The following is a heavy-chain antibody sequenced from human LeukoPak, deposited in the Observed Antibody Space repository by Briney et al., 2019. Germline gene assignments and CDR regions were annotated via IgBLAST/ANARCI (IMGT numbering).Heavy chain of an antibody. CDR3: AKDHDFWSGYSDY. CDR1: GFTFSVYA. J-gene: IGHJ4*02. V-gene: IGHV3-23*01. D-gene: IGHD3-3*01. CDR2: ISGNGGST. Sequence: GGSLRLSCAASGFTFSVYAMSWVRQAPGKGLEWVSDISGNGGSTYYADSVKGRFTISRDNSKNTLYLQMNSLRAEDTAVYYCAKDHDFWSGYSDYWGQGTLVTVSS.